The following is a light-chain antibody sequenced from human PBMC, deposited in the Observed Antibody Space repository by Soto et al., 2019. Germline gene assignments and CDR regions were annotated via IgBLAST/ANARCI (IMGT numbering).Light chain of an antibody. V-gene: IGLV1-44*01. Sequence: QSVLTQPPSASGTPGQRITISCSGSSSNIGDNPVNWYQQLPGAAPKLLIYINDQRPSGVPDRFSGSKSGTSASLPISGLQPEDEADYYCAAWDDRLNALFGTGTKVTVL. J-gene: IGLJ1*01. CDR3: AAWDDRLNAL. CDR2: IND. CDR1: SSNIGDNP.